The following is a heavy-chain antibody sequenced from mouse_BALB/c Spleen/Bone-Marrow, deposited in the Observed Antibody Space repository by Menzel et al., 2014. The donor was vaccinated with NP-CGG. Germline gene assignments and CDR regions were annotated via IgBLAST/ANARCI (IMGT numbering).Heavy chain of an antibody. Sequence: VQLQQSGPELVKPGASVKISCKASGYSFTGYFVNWVMQSHGKSLEWIGRINPYNGDTFYNQKFKGKATLTVDKSSSTAHMELRSLASEDSAVYYCARSGGYDGFAYWGQGTLVTVSA. CDR2: INPYNGDT. CDR1: GYSFTGYF. CDR3: ARSGGYDGFAY. J-gene: IGHJ3*01. V-gene: IGHV1-20*02. D-gene: IGHD2-2*01.